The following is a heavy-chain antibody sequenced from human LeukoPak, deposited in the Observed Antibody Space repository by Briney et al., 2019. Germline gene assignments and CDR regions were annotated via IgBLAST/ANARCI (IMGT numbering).Heavy chain of an antibody. V-gene: IGHV4-4*02. CDR3: ARGGDRSFDY. CDR2: IHHSGSI. Sequence: SGTLSLTCAVSGVSISSNLWWTWVRQPPGKGLEWIAEIHHSGSINYNPSLKSRVTISVEKAKNQFSLNLNSVTAADTAVYYCARGGDRSFDYWGQGTLVTVSS. D-gene: IGHD3-10*01. CDR1: GVSISSNLW. J-gene: IGHJ4*02.